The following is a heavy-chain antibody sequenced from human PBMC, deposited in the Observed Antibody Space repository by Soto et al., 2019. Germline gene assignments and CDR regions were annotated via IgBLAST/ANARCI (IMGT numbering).Heavy chain of an antibody. D-gene: IGHD5-12*01. V-gene: IGHV1-69*12. CDR3: SRNGGDGYGH. CDR2: IIPIFVTP. J-gene: IGHJ4*02. Sequence: QVQLGQSGAEVKKRGSSVKVSGNASGGTFRSYAIIGVRQAPGKGLEWMGGIIPIFVTPNYAQKFQGRVTITADYSTSTAFMELSNMRSEDTSVYYYSRNGGDGYGHWGQGTLVTVS. CDR1: GGTFRSYA.